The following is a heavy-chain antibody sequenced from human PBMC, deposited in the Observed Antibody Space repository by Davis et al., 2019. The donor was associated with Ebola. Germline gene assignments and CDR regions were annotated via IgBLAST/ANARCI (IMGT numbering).Heavy chain of an antibody. J-gene: IGHJ6*02. Sequence: SETLSLTCAVSGASVNSASYYWSWVRQPPGKGLEYISYIFYTGKTDYNPSLKSRLSISLDTSKNQFSLKLSSVTAADTAVYYCAREVGKYCSGGSCYYYGMDVWGQGTTVTVSS. CDR2: IFYTGKT. D-gene: IGHD2-15*01. CDR1: GASVNSASYY. V-gene: IGHV4-61*01. CDR3: AREVGKYCSGGSCYYYGMDV.